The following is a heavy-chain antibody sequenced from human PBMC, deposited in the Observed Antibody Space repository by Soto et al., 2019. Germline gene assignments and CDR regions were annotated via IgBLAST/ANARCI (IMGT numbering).Heavy chain of an antibody. Sequence: SETLSLTCTVSGGSISSYYWSWIRQPPGKGLEWIGYIYYSGSTNYNPSLKSRVTISVDTSKNQFSLKLSSVTAADTAVYYCARRVPGYSSSWFFDPWGQGTLVTVSS. V-gene: IGHV4-59*08. D-gene: IGHD6-13*01. CDR2: IYYSGST. CDR3: ARRVPGYSSSWFFDP. CDR1: GGSISSYY. J-gene: IGHJ5*02.